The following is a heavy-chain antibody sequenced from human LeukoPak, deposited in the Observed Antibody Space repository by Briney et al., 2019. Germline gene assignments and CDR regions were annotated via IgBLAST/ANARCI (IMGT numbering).Heavy chain of an antibody. J-gene: IGHJ4*02. V-gene: IGHV3-23*01. CDR1: GFTFSSYA. Sequence: GGSLRLSCAASGFTFSSYAMSWVRQAPGKGLEWVSAISGSGGSTYYADSVKGRFTISRDNSKNTLYLQMNSLRAEDTAVYYCAKDGTMVRGAFGWYYFDYWGQGTLVTVSS. CDR3: AKDGTMVRGAFGWYYFDY. D-gene: IGHD3-10*01. CDR2: ISGSGGST.